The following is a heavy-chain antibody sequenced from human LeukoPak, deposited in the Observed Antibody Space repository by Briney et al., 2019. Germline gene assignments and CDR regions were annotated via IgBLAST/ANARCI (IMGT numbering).Heavy chain of an antibody. V-gene: IGHV3-23*01. CDR2: ISGSGGST. CDR3: ARELGEAAAGYYYGMDV. Sequence: PGGSLRLSCAASGFTFSSYAMSWVRQAPGKGLEWVSAISGSGGSTYYADSVKGRFTISRDNSKNTLYLQMNSLRAEDTAVYYCARELGEAAAGYYYGMDVWGQGTTVTVSS. CDR1: GFTFSSYA. J-gene: IGHJ6*02. D-gene: IGHD6-13*01.